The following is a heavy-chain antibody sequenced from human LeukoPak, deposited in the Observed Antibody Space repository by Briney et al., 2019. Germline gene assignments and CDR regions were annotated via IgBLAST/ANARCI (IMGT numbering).Heavy chain of an antibody. J-gene: IGHJ4*02. CDR2: ISSSSSTI. CDR3: ARRIGWHFDY. D-gene: IGHD2/OR15-2a*01. V-gene: IGHV3-48*01. Sequence: PGGSLRLSCAASGFTFSSYSMNWVRQAPGKGLEWVSYISSSSSTIYYADSVKGRFTISRDNAKNSLYLQMNSLRAEDTAVYYCARRIGWHFDYWGRGTLVTVSS. CDR1: GFTFSSYS.